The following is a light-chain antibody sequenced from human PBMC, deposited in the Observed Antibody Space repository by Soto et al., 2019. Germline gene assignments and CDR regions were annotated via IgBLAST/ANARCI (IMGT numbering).Light chain of an antibody. CDR3: SLSGVV. Sequence: QSVLTQPPSVSGAPGQRVTISCTVSSSNIGAGYDVHWYQQLPGTAPKLLIYGNSNRPSGVPDRFSGSKSGTSASLAITGLQAEDEADSDSSLSGVVFGGGTKLTVL. J-gene: IGLJ2*01. CDR1: SSNIGAGYD. V-gene: IGLV1-40*01. CDR2: GNS.